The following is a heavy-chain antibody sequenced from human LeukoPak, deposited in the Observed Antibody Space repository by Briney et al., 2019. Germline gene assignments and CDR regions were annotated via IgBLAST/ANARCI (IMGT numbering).Heavy chain of an antibody. Sequence: ASVKVSCKASGYTFTGYYMHWVRQAPGQGLEWMGWINPNSGGTNYAQKFQGRVTMTRDTSISTAYMELSSLRSEDTAVYYCARGERILLWFGELLSPFADWGQGTLVTVSS. CDR2: INPNSGGT. CDR1: GYTFTGYY. D-gene: IGHD3-10*01. CDR3: ARGERILLWFGELLSPFAD. V-gene: IGHV1-2*02. J-gene: IGHJ4*02.